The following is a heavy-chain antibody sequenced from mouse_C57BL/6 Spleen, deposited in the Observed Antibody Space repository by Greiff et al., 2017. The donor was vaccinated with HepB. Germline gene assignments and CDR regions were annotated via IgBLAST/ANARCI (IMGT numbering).Heavy chain of an antibody. D-gene: IGHD1-1*01. V-gene: IGHV5-17*01. CDR1: GFTFSDSG. J-gene: IGHJ4*01. Sequence: EVKLVESGGGLVKPGGSLKLSCAASGFTFSDSGMHWVRQAPEKGLEWVAYISSGSSTIYYADTVKGRFTITRDNAKNTMFLQMTSLRSEDTAMYSCANLHYYGSSYGAMDYWGQGTSVTVSS. CDR2: ISSGSSTI. CDR3: ANLHYYGSSYGAMDY.